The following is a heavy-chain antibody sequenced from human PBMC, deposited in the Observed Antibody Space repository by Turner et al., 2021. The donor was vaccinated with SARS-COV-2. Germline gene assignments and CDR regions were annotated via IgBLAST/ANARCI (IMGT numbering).Heavy chain of an antibody. CDR2: IYSGGST. CDR3: ARETREARFDP. V-gene: IGHV3-53*01. J-gene: IGHJ5*02. D-gene: IGHD1-26*01. CDR1: GFTVSRNY. Sequence: EVQLVESGGGLIQPGGSLRLSCAASGFTVSRNYMNWFRQAPGKGLEWVSIIYSGGSTYYADCVKGRFTISRDNSKNTLFLQMNSLRAEDTAVYYCARETREARFDPWGQGTLVTVSS.